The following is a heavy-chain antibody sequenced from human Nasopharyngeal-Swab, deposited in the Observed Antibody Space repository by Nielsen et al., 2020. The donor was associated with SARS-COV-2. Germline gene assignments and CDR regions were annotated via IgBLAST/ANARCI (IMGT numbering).Heavy chain of an antibody. Sequence: GESLKISCAASGFTFSSYSMNWVRQAPGKGLEWVSSISSSSSYIYYADSVKGRFTISRDNAKNSLYLQMNSLRAEDTAVYYCARERGYGLFDYWGQGTLVTVSS. CDR3: ARERGYGLFDY. D-gene: IGHD3/OR15-3a*01. CDR2: ISSSSSYI. V-gene: IGHV3-21*01. J-gene: IGHJ4*02. CDR1: GFTFSSYS.